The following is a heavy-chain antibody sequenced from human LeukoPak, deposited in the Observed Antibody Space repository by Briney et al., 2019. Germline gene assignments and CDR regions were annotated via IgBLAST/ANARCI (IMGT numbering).Heavy chain of an antibody. CDR3: AREASRYCSSTSCSIWGSLLLHYYYYMDV. CDR1: GYSISSGYY. CDR2: IYHSGST. Sequence: SETLSLTCTVSGYSISSGYYWGWIRQPPGKGLEWIGSIYHSGSTYYNPSLKSRVTISVDTSKNQFSLKLSSVTAADTAVYYCAREASRYCSSTSCSIWGSLLLHYYYYMDVWGKGTTVTVSS. V-gene: IGHV4-38-2*02. D-gene: IGHD2-2*01. J-gene: IGHJ6*03.